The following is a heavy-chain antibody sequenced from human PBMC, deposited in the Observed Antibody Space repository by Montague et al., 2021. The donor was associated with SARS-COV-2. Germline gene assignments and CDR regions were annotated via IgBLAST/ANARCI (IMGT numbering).Heavy chain of an antibody. CDR1: GFSLRSDDEG. V-gene: IGHV2-5*01. CDR3: AHRGMIRGLIFDY. D-gene: IGHD3-10*01. Sequence: PALVKPTQTLTLTCTFSGFSLRSDDEGVAWIRQSPGQALEWLAVIYWNGDKRYSPSLQSRLTITEDTSENQVVLTMTNMDPVDTATYYCAHRGMIRGLIFDYWGQGTLVTVSS. J-gene: IGHJ4*02. CDR2: IYWNGDK.